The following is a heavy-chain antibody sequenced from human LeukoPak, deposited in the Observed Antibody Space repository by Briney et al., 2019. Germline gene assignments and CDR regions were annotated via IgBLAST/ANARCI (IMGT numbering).Heavy chain of an antibody. CDR3: ARVRCNYGDSDY. V-gene: IGHV4-38-2*01. D-gene: IGHD5-18*01. CDR2: IYHNGNT. Sequence: SETLSLTCAVSGYSISSGYYWGWIRQPPGKGLEWIGTIYHNGNTYYNPSLKSRVTISVDTSKNQFSLKLSSVTAADTAVYYCARVRCNYGDSDYWGQGTLVTVSS. CDR1: GYSISSGYY. J-gene: IGHJ4*02.